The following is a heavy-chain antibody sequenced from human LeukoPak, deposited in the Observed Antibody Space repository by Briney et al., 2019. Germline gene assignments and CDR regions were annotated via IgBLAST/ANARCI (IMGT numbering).Heavy chain of an antibody. V-gene: IGHV1-18*01. J-gene: IGHJ4*02. D-gene: IGHD5-18*01. CDR1: GYTFTSYG. Sequence: AVKVSCKASGYTFTSYGISWVRQAPGQGLEGMGWISAYNGNTNYAQKLQRRGTMTTDTSPSTAYLELRSLRSEDTALYYCARGIGDTAMVDYWGQGTLVTVSS. CDR2: ISAYNGNT. CDR3: ARGIGDTAMVDY.